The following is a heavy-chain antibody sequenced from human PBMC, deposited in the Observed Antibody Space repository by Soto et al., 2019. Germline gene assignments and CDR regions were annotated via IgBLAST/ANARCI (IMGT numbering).Heavy chain of an antibody. CDR2: INHSGST. J-gene: IGHJ4*02. V-gene: IGHV4-34*01. CDR3: GREDYDILTGYPYFDS. D-gene: IGHD3-9*01. Sequence: PSETLSLTCAVYGGSFSGYYWSWIRQPPGKGLEWIGEINHSGSTNYSPSLKSRVTISVDTSKNQFPLKLSSVTAADTAVYYCGREDYDILTGYPYFDSWGQGTLVTVSS. CDR1: GGSFSGYY.